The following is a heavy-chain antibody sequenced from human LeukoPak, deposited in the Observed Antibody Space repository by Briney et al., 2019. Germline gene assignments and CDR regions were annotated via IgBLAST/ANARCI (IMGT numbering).Heavy chain of an antibody. CDR2: IYYSGST. CDR1: GGSISSYY. Sequence: SETLSLTCTVSGGSISSYYWSWIRQPPGKGLEWVGYIYYSGSTNYNPSLKSRVTISVDTSKNQFSLKLSSVTAADTAVYYCARRRPSQNMFDYWGQGTLVTVSS. D-gene: IGHD1/OR15-1a*01. V-gene: IGHV4-59*08. CDR3: ARRRPSQNMFDY. J-gene: IGHJ4*02.